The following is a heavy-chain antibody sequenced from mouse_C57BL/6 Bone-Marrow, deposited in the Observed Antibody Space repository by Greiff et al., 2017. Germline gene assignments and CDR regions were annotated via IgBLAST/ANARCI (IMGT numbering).Heavy chain of an antibody. Sequence: VQLQQPGAELVKPGASVKLSCKASGYTFTSYWMHWVKQRPGQGLEWIGMIHPNSGSTNYNEKFKSKATLTVDKSSSTAYMQLSSLTSEDSAVYYCARSGGLRAGFAYWGQGTLVTVSA. V-gene: IGHV1-64*01. CDR1: GYTFTSYW. CDR3: ARSGGLRAGFAY. D-gene: IGHD2-4*01. J-gene: IGHJ3*01. CDR2: IHPNSGST.